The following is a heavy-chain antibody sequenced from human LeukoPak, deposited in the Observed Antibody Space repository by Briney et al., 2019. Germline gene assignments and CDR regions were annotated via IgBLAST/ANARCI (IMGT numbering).Heavy chain of an antibody. CDR2: IYYGAST. J-gene: IGHJ4*02. D-gene: IGHD6-19*01. V-gene: IGHV4-59*08. CDR3: ARHGYSSGWYPPFDY. CDR1: GGSISSYY. Sequence: SETLSLTCTVSGGSISSYYWSWIRQPPGKGLEWVGYIYYGASTNYNPSLKSRVTILVDTYKNQFSLKLSSVTAADTAVYYCARHGYSSGWYPPFDYWGQVTLVTVSS.